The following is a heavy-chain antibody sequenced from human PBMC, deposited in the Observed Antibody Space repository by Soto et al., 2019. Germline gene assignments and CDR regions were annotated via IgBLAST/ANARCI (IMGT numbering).Heavy chain of an antibody. Sequence: EVQLVESGGGLVQTGGSLRLSCAASGFTFSDHYMDWVRQAPGKGLEWVGRIRNQAKSYTTDYAASVKGRLSISRDDLENSLYLRMNSLRTEDTAVYFCVRERLYGDYLDSWGQGTLVTVSS. D-gene: IGHD4-17*01. CDR1: GFTFSDHY. CDR2: IRNQAKSYTT. J-gene: IGHJ4*02. V-gene: IGHV3-72*01. CDR3: VRERLYGDYLDS.